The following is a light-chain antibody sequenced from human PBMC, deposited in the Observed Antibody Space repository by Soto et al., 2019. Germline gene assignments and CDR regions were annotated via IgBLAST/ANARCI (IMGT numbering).Light chain of an antibody. V-gene: IGKV3-15*01. CDR2: GAS. CDR1: QSVSNY. Sequence: EIVMTQSPATLSVSPGERATLSCRASQSVSNYLAWYQQKPGQAPRLLIYGASTRATGIPARFSGGGSETDFTLTISSLQSEDFAVYYCQQYHNWPPITFGGGTKVDIK. CDR3: QQYHNWPPIT. J-gene: IGKJ4*01.